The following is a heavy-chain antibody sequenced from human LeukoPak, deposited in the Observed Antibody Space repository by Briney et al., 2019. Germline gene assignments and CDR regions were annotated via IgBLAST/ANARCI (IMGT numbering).Heavy chain of an antibody. V-gene: IGHV4-30-4*01. D-gene: IGHD3-10*01. Sequence: SETLSLTCTVSGGSIRSGDYYWSSIRQPPGKGLEWIVYTYYSGSTYYNPSLKRRVIISVDTSKNQFSLKLNSMTAADTALYYCARAGGSGSLYIFNYWGQGTLVTVSS. CDR2: TYYSGST. CDR3: ARAGGSGSLYIFNY. CDR1: GGSIRSGDYY. J-gene: IGHJ4*02.